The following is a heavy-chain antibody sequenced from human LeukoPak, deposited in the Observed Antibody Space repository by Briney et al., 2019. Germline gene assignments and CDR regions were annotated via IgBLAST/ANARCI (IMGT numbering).Heavy chain of an antibody. CDR1: GGTFSSYA. D-gene: IGHD6-25*01. Sequence: GASVKVSCKASGGTFSSYAISWVRQAPGQGLEWMGGIIPIFGTANYAQKFQGRVTMTRDMSTSTVYMELSSLRSEDTAVYYCARDQRQSDYMDVWGKGTTVTVSS. V-gene: IGHV1-69*05. CDR3: ARDQRQSDYMDV. CDR2: IIPIFGTA. J-gene: IGHJ6*03.